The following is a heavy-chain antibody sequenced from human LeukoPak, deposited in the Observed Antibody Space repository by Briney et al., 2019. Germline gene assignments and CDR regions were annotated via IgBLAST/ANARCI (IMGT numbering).Heavy chain of an antibody. CDR3: APIAMPAYKGH. CDR1: GFTFEDYA. J-gene: IGHJ4*02. V-gene: IGHV3-9*01. CDR2: ISWNSDTM. D-gene: IGHD3-16*01. Sequence: GRSLRLSCAGSGFTFEDYAMHWVRLVPGQGLEWVSGISWNSDTMGYADSVKGRFTIFRDNAKKAVYLQMNNLRSEDTALYYGAPIAMPAYKGHWGKGTLVIVSS.